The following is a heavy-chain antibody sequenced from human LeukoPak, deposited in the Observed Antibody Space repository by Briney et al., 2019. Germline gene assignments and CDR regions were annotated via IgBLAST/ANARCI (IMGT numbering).Heavy chain of an antibody. Sequence: SETLSLTCTVSGGSISSYYWSWIRQPAGKGLEWIGRIYTSGSTNYNPSLKSRVTMSVDTSKNQFSLKLSSVTAADTAVYYCARGVRNWNDVEFDYWGQGTLVTVSS. CDR1: GGSISSYY. D-gene: IGHD1-1*01. CDR3: ARGVRNWNDVEFDY. V-gene: IGHV4-4*07. J-gene: IGHJ4*02. CDR2: IYTSGST.